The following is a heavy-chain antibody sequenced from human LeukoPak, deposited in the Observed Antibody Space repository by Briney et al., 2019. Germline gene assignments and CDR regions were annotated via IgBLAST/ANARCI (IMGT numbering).Heavy chain of an antibody. CDR2: INHSGST. CDR3: ARVTCSGVSCYHYYYYMDV. V-gene: IGHV4-34*01. J-gene: IGHJ6*03. Sequence: PSETLSLTCAVYGGSFSGYYWSWIRQPPGKGLEWIGEINHSGSTNYNPSLKSRVTISEDTSKNHFSLKLRSVTAADTAAYYCARVTCSGVSCYHYYYYMDVWGTGTTVTVSS. CDR1: GGSFSGYY. D-gene: IGHD2-15*01.